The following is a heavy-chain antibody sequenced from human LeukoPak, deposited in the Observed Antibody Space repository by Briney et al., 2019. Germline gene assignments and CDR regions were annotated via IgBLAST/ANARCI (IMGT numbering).Heavy chain of an antibody. D-gene: IGHD5-24*01. CDR3: ARVDERWLQVDY. CDR1: GFTVSSNY. Sequence: GGSLRLSCAASGFTVSSNYMSWVRQAPGKGLEWVSVIYSGGSTYYADSVKGRFTISRDNSKNTLYLQMNSLRAEDTAVYYCARVDERWLQVDYWGQGTLVTVSS. CDR2: IYSGGST. J-gene: IGHJ4*02. V-gene: IGHV3-53*01.